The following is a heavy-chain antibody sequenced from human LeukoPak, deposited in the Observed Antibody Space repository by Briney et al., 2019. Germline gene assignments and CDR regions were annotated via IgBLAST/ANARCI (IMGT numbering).Heavy chain of an antibody. Sequence: PGGSLRLSCAASGFTFSNYAMSWVRQAPGKGLEWVSVISGSGGSSYYTDSVKGRFTISRDNSKNTLYLQMNSLRAEDTAVYYCAKARYGSVRYFDYWGQGTLVTVSS. J-gene: IGHJ4*02. V-gene: IGHV3-23*01. CDR1: GFTFSNYA. D-gene: IGHD3-10*01. CDR3: AKARYGSVRYFDY. CDR2: ISGSGGSS.